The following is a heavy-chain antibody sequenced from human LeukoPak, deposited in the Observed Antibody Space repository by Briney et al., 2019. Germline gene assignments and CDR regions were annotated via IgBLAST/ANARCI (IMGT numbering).Heavy chain of an antibody. CDR3: ARDRGRLRLGLFDY. V-gene: IGHV1-2*04. D-gene: IGHD4-17*01. CDR1: GYTFTGYY. Sequence: ASVKVSCTASGYTFTGYYMHWVRQAPGQGLEWMGWINPNSGGTNYAQKFQGWVTMTRDTSISTAYMELSRLRSDDTAVYYCARDRGRLRLGLFDYWGQGTLVTVSS. J-gene: IGHJ4*02. CDR2: INPNSGGT.